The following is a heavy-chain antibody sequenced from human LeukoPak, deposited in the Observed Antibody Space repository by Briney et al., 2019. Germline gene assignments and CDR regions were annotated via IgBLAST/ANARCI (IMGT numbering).Heavy chain of an antibody. CDR3: ARADYYTSGTYRYYFDY. V-gene: IGHV3-30-3*01. D-gene: IGHD3-10*01. J-gene: IGHJ4*02. CDR2: DGSKK. Sequence: DGSKKYYAHSVKGRFTISRNNSNNTLYLQMNSLRPEDTAVYYCARADYYTSGTYRYYFDYWGQGTLVTVSS.